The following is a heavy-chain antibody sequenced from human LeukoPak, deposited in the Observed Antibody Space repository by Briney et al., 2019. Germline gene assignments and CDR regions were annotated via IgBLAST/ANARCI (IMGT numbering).Heavy chain of an antibody. CDR2: ISSSSSTI. D-gene: IGHD3-3*01. J-gene: IGHJ6*03. V-gene: IGHV3-48*01. CDR1: GFTFSSYS. CDR3: ARDRGQRITIFGVVYYYYYYMDV. Sequence: GGSLRLSCAASGFTFSSYSMNWVRQAPGKGLEWVSYISSSSSTIYYADSVKGRFTISRDNAKNSLYLQTNSLRAEDTAVYYCARDRGQRITIFGVVYYYYYYMDVWGKGTTVTVSS.